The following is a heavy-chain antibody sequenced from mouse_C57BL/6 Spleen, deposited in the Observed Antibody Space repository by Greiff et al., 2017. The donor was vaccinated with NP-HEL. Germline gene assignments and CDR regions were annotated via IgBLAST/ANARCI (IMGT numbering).Heavy chain of an antibody. CDR2: IDPSDSYT. Sequence: QVQLQQPGAELVKPGASVKLSCKASGYTFTSYWMQWVKQRPGQGLEWIGEIDPSDSYTNYNQKFKGKATLTVDTSSSTAYMQLSSLTSEDSAVYYCARFTTVSYYAMDYWGQGTSVTVSS. J-gene: IGHJ4*01. D-gene: IGHD1-1*01. V-gene: IGHV1-50*01. CDR1: GYTFTSYW. CDR3: ARFTTVSYYAMDY.